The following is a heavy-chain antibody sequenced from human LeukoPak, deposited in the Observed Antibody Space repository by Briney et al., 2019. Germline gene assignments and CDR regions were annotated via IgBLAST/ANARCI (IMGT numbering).Heavy chain of an antibody. CDR2: IYTRGST. V-gene: IGHV4-4*07. J-gene: IGHJ6*03. Sequence: PSETLSLTCTVSGGSISSYYWSWIRQPAGKGLEWIGRIYTRGSTNYNPSLKSRVTMSVDTSKNQFSLKLSSVTAADTAVYYCARALRNYEVLDYYYYYMDVWGKGTTVTVSS. D-gene: IGHD4-11*01. CDR3: ARALRNYEVLDYYYYYMDV. CDR1: GGSISSYY.